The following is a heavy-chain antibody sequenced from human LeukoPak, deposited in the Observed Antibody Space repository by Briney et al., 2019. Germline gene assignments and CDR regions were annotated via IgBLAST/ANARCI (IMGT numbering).Heavy chain of an antibody. CDR2: ISSSSSYI. V-gene: IGHV3-21*01. CDR3: ARFITISDYGMDV. Sequence: GGPLRLSCAASGFTFSSYSMNWVRQAPGKGLEWVSSISSSSSYIYYADSVKGRFTISRDNAKNSLYLQMNSPRAEDTAVYYCARFITISDYGMDVWGQGTTVTVSS. J-gene: IGHJ6*02. CDR1: GFTFSSYS. D-gene: IGHD3-9*01.